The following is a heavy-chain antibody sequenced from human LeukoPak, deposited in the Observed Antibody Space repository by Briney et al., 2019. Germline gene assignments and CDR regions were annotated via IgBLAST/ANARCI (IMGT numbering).Heavy chain of an antibody. V-gene: IGHV5-51*01. CDR2: IYPGDSDT. Sequence: GESLKISCKGSGYSFTNYWIGWVGQMPGKGLEWMGIIYPGDSDTRYSPSFQGQVTISADKSISTAYLQWRSLKASDTAMYYCASGAYCGGDCYSGAFDIWGQGTMVTVSS. CDR3: ASGAYCGGDCYSGAFDI. J-gene: IGHJ3*02. CDR1: GYSFTNYW. D-gene: IGHD2-21*02.